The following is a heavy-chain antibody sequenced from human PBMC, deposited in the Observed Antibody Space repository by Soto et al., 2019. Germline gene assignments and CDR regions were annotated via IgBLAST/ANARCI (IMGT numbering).Heavy chain of an antibody. CDR3: ARSYYDSTGFAVDP. CDR2: IYHSGST. J-gene: IGHJ5*02. Sequence: PSETLSLTCAVSGGPISSGGYSWSWIRQPPGKGLEWIGYIYHSGSTNYNPSLTSRVTISVDTSKNQFSMKLTSVTASDTVVYYCARSYYDSTGFAVDPWGKGTLVTVSS. CDR1: GGPISSGGYS. V-gene: IGHV4-30-2*01. D-gene: IGHD3-22*01.